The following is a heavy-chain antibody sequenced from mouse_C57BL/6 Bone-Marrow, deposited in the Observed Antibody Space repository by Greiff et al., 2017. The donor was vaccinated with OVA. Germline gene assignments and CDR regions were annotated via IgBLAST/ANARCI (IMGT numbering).Heavy chain of an antibody. V-gene: IGHV1-64*01. Sequence: QVQLQQPGAELVKPGASVKLSCKASGYTFTSYWMHWEKQRPGQGLEWIGMIHPNSGSTNYNEKFQSKATLTVDKSSSTAYMQLSSLTSEDSAVYYCARGGYGNYTFDYWGQGTTLTVSS. CDR1: GYTFTSYW. CDR3: ARGGYGNYTFDY. D-gene: IGHD2-1*01. J-gene: IGHJ2*01. CDR2: IHPNSGST.